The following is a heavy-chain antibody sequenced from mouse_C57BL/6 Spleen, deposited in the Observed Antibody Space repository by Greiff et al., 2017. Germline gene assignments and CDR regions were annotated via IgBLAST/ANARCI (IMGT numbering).Heavy chain of an antibody. D-gene: IGHD4-1*01. CDR2: IWSGEST. V-gene: IGHV2-2*01. Sequence: QVQLQQSGPGLVQPSQSLSITCTVSGFSLTSYGVHWVRQSPGKGLEWLGVIWSGESTDYNAAFISRLSISKDNSKSQVFFKMNSLQADDTAIYYCASSLWDVGFDYWGQGTTLTVSS. J-gene: IGHJ2*01. CDR3: ASSLWDVGFDY. CDR1: GFSLTSYG.